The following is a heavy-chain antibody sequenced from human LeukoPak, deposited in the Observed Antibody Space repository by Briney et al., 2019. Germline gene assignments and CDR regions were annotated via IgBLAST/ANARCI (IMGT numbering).Heavy chain of an antibody. Sequence: SETLSLTCTVSNDSISPLYWGWIRPPPGKGLEFIGYIFYSGTTNFNPSLKSRVTLSVDTSKNQFSLRLNSVTAADTAVYYRAREGSAAKYYFDSWGQGTLVTVSS. CDR3: AREGSAAKYYFDS. CDR1: NDSISPLY. CDR2: IFYSGTT. V-gene: IGHV4-59*11. D-gene: IGHD6-13*01. J-gene: IGHJ4*02.